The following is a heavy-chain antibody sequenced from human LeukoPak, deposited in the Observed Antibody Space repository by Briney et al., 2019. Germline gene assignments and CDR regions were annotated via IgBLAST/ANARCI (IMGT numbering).Heavy chain of an antibody. Sequence: GASVKVSCKASGYTFTSYYMHWVRQAPGQGLEWMGIINPSGGSTSYAQKFQGRVTMTRDTSTSTVYMELSSLRSDDTAVYYCARDGPVTAMVSLYYYYGMDVWGQGTTVTVSS. J-gene: IGHJ6*02. CDR2: INPSGGST. CDR3: ARDGPVTAMVSLYYYYGMDV. D-gene: IGHD5-18*01. CDR1: GYTFTSYY. V-gene: IGHV1-46*01.